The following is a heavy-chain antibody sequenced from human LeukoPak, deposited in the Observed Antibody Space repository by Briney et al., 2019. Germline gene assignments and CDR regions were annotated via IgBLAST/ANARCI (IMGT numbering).Heavy chain of an antibody. Sequence: ASVKVSCKASGYTFTGCYMHWVRQAPGQGLEWMGWINPNSGGTNYAQKFQGRVTMTRDTSISTAYMELSRLRSDDTAVYYCARPKYSSGWYDDAFDIWGQGTMVTVSS. CDR1: GYTFTGCY. J-gene: IGHJ3*02. CDR2: INPNSGGT. CDR3: ARPKYSSGWYDDAFDI. V-gene: IGHV1-2*02. D-gene: IGHD6-19*01.